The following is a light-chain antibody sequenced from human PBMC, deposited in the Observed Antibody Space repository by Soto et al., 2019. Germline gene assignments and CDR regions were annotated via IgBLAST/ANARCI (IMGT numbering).Light chain of an antibody. J-gene: IGLJ1*01. CDR2: GNS. CDR1: SSNIGAGYD. Sequence: QSVLTQPPSVSGAPGQRVTISCTGSSSNIGAGYDVHWYQQLPGTAPKLLIYGNSTRPSGVPDRFSGSKSGTSASLAITGLQAEDEADYYCQSYDSSRSAYVFGTGTKLTVL. V-gene: IGLV1-40*01. CDR3: QSYDSSRSAYV.